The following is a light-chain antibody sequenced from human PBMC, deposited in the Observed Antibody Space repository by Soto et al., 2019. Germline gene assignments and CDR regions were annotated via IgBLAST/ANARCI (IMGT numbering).Light chain of an antibody. Sequence: SVLAKPASVSGSLGQSITISSTGTSGDLGSHNLVSWYQQHPGKVPKLILYEVTKRPSGVSNRFSGSKSGNTAPLTISGLQPEDEADYYCCSCADTGTDVFGSGTKVTVL. V-gene: IGLV2-23*02. CDR2: EVT. J-gene: IGLJ1*01. CDR3: CSCADTGTDV. CDR1: SGDLGSHNL.